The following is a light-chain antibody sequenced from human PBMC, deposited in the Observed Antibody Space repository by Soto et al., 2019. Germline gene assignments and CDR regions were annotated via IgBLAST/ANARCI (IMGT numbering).Light chain of an antibody. V-gene: IGLV4-69*01. CDR3: QTWGTGSVV. CDR1: SGHSNYA. J-gene: IGLJ2*01. Sequence: QPVLTQSPSASASLGVSVKLTCTLSSGHSNYAIAWHQQQPEKGPRYLMKLNGDGSHSKGDGIPDRFSGSSSGTERYLTISSLQSEDEADYYCQTWGTGSVVFGGGTKLTVL. CDR2: LNGDGSH.